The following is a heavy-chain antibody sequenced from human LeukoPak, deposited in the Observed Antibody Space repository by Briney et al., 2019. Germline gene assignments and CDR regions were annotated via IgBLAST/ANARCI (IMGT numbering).Heavy chain of an antibody. D-gene: IGHD3-22*01. CDR2: IYHSGST. V-gene: IGHV4-4*02. CDR1: GGSISSSSW. J-gene: IGHJ4*02. Sequence: SETLSLTCAVSGGSISSSSWWSWVRQPPGKGLEWIGEIYHSGSTNYNPSLKSRVTISVEKSKNQFSLKLSSVTAADTAVYYCARTGDSSGYYRNAIDYWGQGTLVTVSS. CDR3: ARTGDSSGYYRNAIDY.